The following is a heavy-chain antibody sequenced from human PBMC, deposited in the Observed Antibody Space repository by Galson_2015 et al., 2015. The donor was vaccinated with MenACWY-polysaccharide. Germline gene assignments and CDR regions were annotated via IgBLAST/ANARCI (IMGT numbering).Heavy chain of an antibody. J-gene: IGHJ4*02. CDR1: GFTFGNYW. Sequence: SLRLSCAVSGFTFGNYWMTWVRQAPGKGLEWVANINEDEREKCHLDSVKGRFTISRDDAKNSLYLQMNSLRAEDTAVYYCARGVYSLDSWGQGTLVTVSS. V-gene: IGHV3-7*01. D-gene: IGHD4-11*01. CDR2: INEDEREK. CDR3: ARGVYSLDS.